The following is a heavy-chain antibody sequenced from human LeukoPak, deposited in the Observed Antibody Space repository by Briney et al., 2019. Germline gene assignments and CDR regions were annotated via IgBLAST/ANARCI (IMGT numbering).Heavy chain of an antibody. CDR1: GFTFSDYY. J-gene: IGHJ6*02. CDR2: IYYSGST. D-gene: IGHD3-3*01. CDR3: ARDRLTIFGVVTLYYYGMDV. V-gene: IGHV4-30-4*01. Sequence: LRLSCAASGFTFSDYYMSWIRQPPGKGLEWIGYIYYSGSTYYNPSLKSRVSISVDTSKNQFSLKLSSVTAADTAVYYCARDRLTIFGVVTLYYYGMDVWGQGTTVTVSS.